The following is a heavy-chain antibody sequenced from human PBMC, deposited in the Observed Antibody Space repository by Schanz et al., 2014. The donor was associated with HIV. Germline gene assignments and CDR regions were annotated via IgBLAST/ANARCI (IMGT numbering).Heavy chain of an antibody. Sequence: QVQLVQSGAEVKKPGASVKVSCKASGYNFTSYDINWVRQATGQGLEWMGWMNPNSGHTGYAQKFQGRVDMTRTTSISTAYMELRGLTSEDTAVYFCARARAKIEGRPVGNWFDPWGQGTLVTVSS. V-gene: IGHV1-8*01. CDR1: GYNFTSYD. CDR2: MNPNSGHT. J-gene: IGHJ5*02. D-gene: IGHD6-6*01. CDR3: ARARAKIEGRPVGNWFDP.